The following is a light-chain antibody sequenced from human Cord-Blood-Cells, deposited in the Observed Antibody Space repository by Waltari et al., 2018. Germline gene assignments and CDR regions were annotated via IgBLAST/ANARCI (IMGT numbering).Light chain of an antibody. Sequence: VVMTQSPLSLPVTLGQPASISCRSSQSLVYSDGNTYLNWCQQRPGQSPRRLIYKVSNRDSGGTDRFSGSGSCTEFTLKISRVEAEDVGVYYCRQGTHWPPEWTFGQGTKVEIK. V-gene: IGKV2-30*01. J-gene: IGKJ1*01. CDR3: RQGTHWPPEWT. CDR1: QSLVYSDGNTY. CDR2: KVS.